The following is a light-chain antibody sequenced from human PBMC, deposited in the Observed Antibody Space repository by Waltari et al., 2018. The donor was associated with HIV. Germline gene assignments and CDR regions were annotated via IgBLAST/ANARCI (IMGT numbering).Light chain of an antibody. CDR2: GAS. CDR1: QSVGSA. CDR3: QQYNKWPLT. J-gene: IGKJ4*01. V-gene: IGKV3-15*01. Sequence: EIVMTQSPATLSVSPGERVALSCRASQSVGSALAWYQQKPGQVPRLLLYGASTRATGVPARFSGSGSETEFTLTISSLQSEDFAVYYCQQYNKWPLTFGGGTKVEIK.